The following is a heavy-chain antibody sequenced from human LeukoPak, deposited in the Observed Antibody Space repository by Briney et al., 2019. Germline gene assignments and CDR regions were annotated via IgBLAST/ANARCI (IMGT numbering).Heavy chain of an antibody. V-gene: IGHV1-2*04. D-gene: IGHD5-24*01. J-gene: IGHJ6*02. CDR2: INPNSGGT. CDR3: ARVNLPDGYNSNYYYYGMDV. Sequence: GASVKVSCKASGYTFTGYYMHWVRQAPGQGLEWMGWINPNSGGTNYAQKFQGWVTMTRDTSISTAYMELSRLRSEDTAVYYCARVNLPDGYNSNYYYYGMDVWGQGTTVTVSS. CDR1: GYTFTGYY.